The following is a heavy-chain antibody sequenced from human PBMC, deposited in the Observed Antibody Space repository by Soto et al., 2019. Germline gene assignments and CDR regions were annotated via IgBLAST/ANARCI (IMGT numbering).Heavy chain of an antibody. D-gene: IGHD2-21*02. Sequence: PGGSLRLSCAASGFTFSSYAMHWVRQAPGKGLEWVAVISYDGSNKYYVDSVKGRFTISRDNSKNTLYLQMNSLRAEDTAVYYCARDQEHIVVVTAILDGMDVWGQGTTVTVSS. V-gene: IGHV3-30-3*01. CDR2: ISYDGSNK. CDR3: ARDQEHIVVVTAILDGMDV. CDR1: GFTFSSYA. J-gene: IGHJ6*02.